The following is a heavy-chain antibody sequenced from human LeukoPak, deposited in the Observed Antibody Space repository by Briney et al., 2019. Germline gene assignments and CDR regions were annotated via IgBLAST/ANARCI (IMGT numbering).Heavy chain of an antibody. CDR3: AKDPTPNSGSYPYYFDY. J-gene: IGHJ4*02. CDR1: GFTFSSYS. V-gene: IGHV3-21*01. Sequence: KSGGSLRLSCAASGFTFSSYSMNWVRQAPGKGLEWVSSISSSSSYIYYADSVKGRFTISRDNAKNSLYLQMNSLRAEDTAVYYCAKDPTPNSGSYPYYFDYWGQGTLVTVSS. CDR2: ISSSSSYI. D-gene: IGHD1-26*01.